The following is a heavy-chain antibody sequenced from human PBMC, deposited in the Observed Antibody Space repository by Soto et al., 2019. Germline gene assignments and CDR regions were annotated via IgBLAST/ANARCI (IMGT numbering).Heavy chain of an antibody. Sequence: SETLSLTCAVYGGSFSGYYWSWIRQPPGKGLEWIGEINHSGSTNYNPSLKSRVTISVDTSKNQFSLKLSSVTAADTAVYYCARPATVTDDAFDIWGQGTMVTVSS. CDR2: INHSGST. D-gene: IGHD4-17*01. J-gene: IGHJ3*02. V-gene: IGHV4-34*01. CDR1: GGSFSGYY. CDR3: ARPATVTDDAFDI.